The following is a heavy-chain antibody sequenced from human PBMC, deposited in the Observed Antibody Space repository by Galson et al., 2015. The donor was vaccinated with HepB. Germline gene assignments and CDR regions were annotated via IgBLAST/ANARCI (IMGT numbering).Heavy chain of an antibody. J-gene: IGHJ3*02. V-gene: IGHV3-53*04. CDR3: ARAAYYDSSGYFRGAFDI. D-gene: IGHD3-22*01. Sequence: SLRLSCAASGFTVSTNYMSWVRQAPGKGLEWVSLIYSAGSTYYADSVKGRFTISRHNSKNTLYLQMNSLRTEDTAVYYCARAAYYDSSGYFRGAFDIWGRGTMVTVSS. CDR2: IYSAGST. CDR1: GFTVSTNY.